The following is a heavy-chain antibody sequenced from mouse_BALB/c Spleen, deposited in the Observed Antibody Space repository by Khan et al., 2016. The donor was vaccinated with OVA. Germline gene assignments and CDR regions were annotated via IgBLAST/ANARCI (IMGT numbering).Heavy chain of an antibody. V-gene: IGHV2-6-7*01. CDR1: GFSLTGYG. J-gene: IGHJ2*01. D-gene: IGHD1-1*01. CDR2: IWGDGST. CDR3: AINYYDSSFYFDY. Sequence: QVQLKESGPGLVAPSQSLSITCTVSGFSLTGYGVNWVRQPPGKGLEWLGMIWGDGSTDYNSALKSRLSISKDNSKSQVFLKMNSLQTDDTARYYCAINYYDSSFYFDYWGQGTTLTVSS.